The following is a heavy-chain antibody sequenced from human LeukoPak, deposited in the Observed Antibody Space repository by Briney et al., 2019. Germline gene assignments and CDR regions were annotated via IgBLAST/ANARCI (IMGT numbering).Heavy chain of an antibody. J-gene: IGHJ6*02. V-gene: IGHV1-2*02. CDR1: GYTFTGYY. CDR2: INPNSGGT. Sequence: ASVKVSCKASGYTFTGYYMHWVRQAPGQGLEWMGWINPNSGGTNYAQKFQGRVTMTRDTSISTAYMELSRLRSDDTAVYCCAREAVDSSGWYNYYYGMDVWGQGTTVTVSS. D-gene: IGHD6-19*01. CDR3: AREAVDSSGWYNYYYGMDV.